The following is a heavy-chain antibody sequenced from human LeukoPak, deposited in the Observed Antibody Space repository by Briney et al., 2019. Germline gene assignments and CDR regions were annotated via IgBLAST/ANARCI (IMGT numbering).Heavy chain of an antibody. V-gene: IGHV3-74*01. J-gene: IGHJ4*02. Sequence: PGGSVRLSCAASGFTLSDYWMNWVRQVPGKGPVWVSHISPDGRNIPYADSVKGRFTISRDSYKNTLYLQMNSLRGGDTAVYYCVRDGGGATPYDCWGQGTLVTVSS. CDR3: VRDGGGATPYDC. CDR1: GFTLSDYW. D-gene: IGHD1-26*01. CDR2: ISPDGRNI.